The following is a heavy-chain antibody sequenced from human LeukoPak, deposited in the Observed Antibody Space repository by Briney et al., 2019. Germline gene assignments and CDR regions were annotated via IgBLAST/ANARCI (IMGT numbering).Heavy chain of an antibody. CDR2: IYHSGST. CDR3: ARMIYGSGSYFAFHAFDI. V-gene: IGHV4-38-2*02. D-gene: IGHD3-10*01. J-gene: IGHJ3*02. CDR1: GYSISSGYY. Sequence: SETLSLTCTVSGYSISSGYYWGWIRQPPGKGLEWIGSIYHSGSTYYNPSLKSRVTISVDTSKNQFSLKLSSVTAADTAVYYCARMIYGSGSYFAFHAFDIWGQGTMVTVSS.